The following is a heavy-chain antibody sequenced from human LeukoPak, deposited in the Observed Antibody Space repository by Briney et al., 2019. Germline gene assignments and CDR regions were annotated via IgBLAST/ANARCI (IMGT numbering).Heavy chain of an antibody. CDR1: GFTFDDYT. CDR2: MKGDGSDI. D-gene: IGHD6-19*01. CDR3: ARGRAVAGRFDP. J-gene: IGHJ5*02. Sequence: GGSLRLSWAASGFTFDDYTMSWVRQAPGKGLEWGAKMKGDGSDIHYVDSVRGRFSISRDNATDSLYLQMNSLGVDDTGVYYCARGRAVAGRFDPWGQGTQVTVSS. V-gene: IGHV3-7*01.